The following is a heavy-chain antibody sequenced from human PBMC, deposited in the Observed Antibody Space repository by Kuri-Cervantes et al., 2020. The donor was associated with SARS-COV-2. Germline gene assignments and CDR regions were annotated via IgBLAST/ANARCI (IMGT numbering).Heavy chain of an antibody. CDR2: ISSSSSTI. J-gene: IGHJ4*02. CDR3: ARDLSSGLRAFDY. D-gene: IGHD3-10*01. CDR1: GFTFSSYS. Sequence: GESLKISCAASGFTFSSYSMNWVRQAPGKGLEWVSYISSSSSTIYYADSVKGRFTISRDNAKNSLYLQMNSLRAEDTAVYYCARDLSSGLRAFDYWGQGTLVTVSS. V-gene: IGHV3-48*01.